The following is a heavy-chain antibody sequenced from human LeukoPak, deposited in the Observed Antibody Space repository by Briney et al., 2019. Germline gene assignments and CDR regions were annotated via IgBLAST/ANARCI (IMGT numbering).Heavy chain of an antibody. Sequence: SETLSLTCTVSGASISSYYWSWIRQPPGKGLEWIGYIYYSGSTNYNPSLKSRVTISVDTSKHQFSLKLSSVTAADTAVYYCARFKRWLKLEYYYGMDVWGQGTTVTVSS. CDR1: GASISSYY. J-gene: IGHJ6*02. CDR3: ARFKRWLKLEYYYGMDV. CDR2: IYYSGST. D-gene: IGHD5-24*01. V-gene: IGHV4-59*01.